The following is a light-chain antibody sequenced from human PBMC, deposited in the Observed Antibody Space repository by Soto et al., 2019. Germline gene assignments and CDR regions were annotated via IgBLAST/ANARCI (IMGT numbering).Light chain of an antibody. J-gene: IGKJ4*01. V-gene: IGKV3D-20*01. CDR3: QQYGSSPS. Sequence: EIVLTQSPGTLSVSPGETATLCCRASQSVSTNYVAWYQQKPGLAPRLLIYDASRRATGISDRFSGSGSGTDFTLTISRLEPEDFAVYYCQQYGSSPSFGGGTKVDIK. CDR1: QSVSTNY. CDR2: DAS.